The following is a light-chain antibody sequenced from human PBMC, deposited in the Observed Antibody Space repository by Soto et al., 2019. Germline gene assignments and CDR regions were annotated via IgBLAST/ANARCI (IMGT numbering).Light chain of an antibody. V-gene: IGKV3-20*01. J-gene: IGKJ4*01. CDR1: QSVSSSY. CDR2: VAS. Sequence: EIVLTQSPGTLSLSPGERATLSCRASQSVSSSYLAWYQQKPGQAPRLLIYVASSRATGIPDRFSGSGSGTDFTLTISRLDPEDFAVYYCQHYGNSTPLTFGGGTKVEIK. CDR3: QHYGNSTPLT.